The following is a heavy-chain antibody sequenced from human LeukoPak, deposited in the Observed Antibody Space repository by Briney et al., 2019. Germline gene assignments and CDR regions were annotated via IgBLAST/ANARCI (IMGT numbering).Heavy chain of an antibody. CDR2: IYHSGST. D-gene: IGHD3-10*01. J-gene: IGHJ5*02. CDR1: GGSISSYY. V-gene: IGHV4-59*04. CDR3: ATGVRGVIPFDP. Sequence: SETLSLTCTVSGGSISSYYWSWIRQPPGKGLEWIGYIYHSGSTYYNPSLKSRVTISVDRSKNPFSLKLSSVTAADTAVYYCATGVRGVIPFDPWGQGTLVTVSS.